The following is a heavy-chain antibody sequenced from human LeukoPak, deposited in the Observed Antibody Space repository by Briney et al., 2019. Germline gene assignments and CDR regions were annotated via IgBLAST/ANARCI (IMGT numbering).Heavy chain of an antibody. CDR3: ARVKDPGGYYYYYYMDI. J-gene: IGHJ6*03. CDR2: IYYSGST. D-gene: IGHD3-16*01. V-gene: IGHV4-59*12. CDR1: GGSISSYY. Sequence: SETLSLTCTVSGGSISSYYWSWIRQPPGKGLEWIGYIYYSGSTNYNPSLKSRVTISVDTSKDQFSLKVSSVTAADTAVYYCARVKDPGGYYYYYYMDIWGKGNTVTVSS.